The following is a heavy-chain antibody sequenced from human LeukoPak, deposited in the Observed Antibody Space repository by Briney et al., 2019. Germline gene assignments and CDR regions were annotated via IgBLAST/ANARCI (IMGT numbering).Heavy chain of an antibody. D-gene: IGHD3-10*01. J-gene: IGHJ5*02. Sequence: GGSLRLSCAASGFTFSSYAMHWVRQAPGKGLEWVAVISYDGSNKYYADSVKGRFTISRDNSKNTLYLQMNSPRAEDTAVYYCAKGSLWFGELLQNWFDPWGQGTLVTVSS. CDR2: ISYDGSNK. V-gene: IGHV3-30*04. CDR1: GFTFSSYA. CDR3: AKGSLWFGELLQNWFDP.